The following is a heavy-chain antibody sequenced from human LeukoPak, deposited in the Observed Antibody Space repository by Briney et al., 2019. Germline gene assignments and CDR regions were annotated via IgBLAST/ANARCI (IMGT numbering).Heavy chain of an antibody. CDR2: ISSSSYI. D-gene: IGHD6-19*01. J-gene: IGHJ4*02. CDR3: ARDVRAVAAHFDY. Sequence: PGGSLRLSCAASGFTFSSYSMNWVRQAPGKGLEWVSSISSSSYIYYADSVKGRFTISRDNAKNSLYLQMNSLRAEDTAVYYCARDVRAVAAHFDYWGQGTLVTVSS. V-gene: IGHV3-21*01. CDR1: GFTFSSYS.